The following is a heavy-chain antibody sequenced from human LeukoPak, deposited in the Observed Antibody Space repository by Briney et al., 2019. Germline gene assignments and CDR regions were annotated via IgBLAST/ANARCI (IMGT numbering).Heavy chain of an antibody. CDR3: ARLSPQNSPGGYDAFDI. CDR1: GGSISSYY. D-gene: IGHD3-16*01. V-gene: IGHV4-4*07. CDR2: IYTSGST. J-gene: IGHJ3*02. Sequence: SETLSLTCTVSGGSISSYYWSWIRQPAGKGLEWIGRIYTSGSTNYNPSLKSRVTMSVDTSKNQFSLKLRSVTAADTAVYYCARLSPQNSPGGYDAFDIWGQGTMVTVSS.